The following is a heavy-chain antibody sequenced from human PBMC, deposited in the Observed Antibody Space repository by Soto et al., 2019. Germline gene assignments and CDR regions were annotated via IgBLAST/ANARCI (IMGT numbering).Heavy chain of an antibody. CDR3: ARASPYGDYALDY. CDR1: GGSISSYY. D-gene: IGHD4-17*01. CDR2: ISYSGST. V-gene: IGHV4-59*01. Sequence: SETLSLTCTVSGGSISSYYWIWIRQPPGKGLEWIGYISYSGSTNYNPSLKSRPTISVDTSKNQFSLKLRSVTSADTAVYYCARASPYGDYALDYWGQGTLVTVAS. J-gene: IGHJ4*02.